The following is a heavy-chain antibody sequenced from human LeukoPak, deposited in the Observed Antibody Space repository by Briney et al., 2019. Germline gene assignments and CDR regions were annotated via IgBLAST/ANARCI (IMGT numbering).Heavy chain of an antibody. D-gene: IGHD1-26*01. CDR2: ISSNGGST. CDR3: VKRGSGSYYFDY. V-gene: IGHV3-64D*09. Sequence: PGGSLRLSCSASAFTFSTYAMYWVRQAPGKGLEYVSGISSNGGSTYYADSVKGRFTISRDNSKSMLYLQMSSLRAEDTAVYYCVKRGSGSYYFDYWGQGTLVTVSS. CDR1: AFTFSTYA. J-gene: IGHJ4*02.